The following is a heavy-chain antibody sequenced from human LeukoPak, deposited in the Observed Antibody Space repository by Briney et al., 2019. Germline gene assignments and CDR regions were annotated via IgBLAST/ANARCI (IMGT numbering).Heavy chain of an antibody. CDR2: ISGSGGST. V-gene: IGHV3-23*01. D-gene: IGHD6-19*01. CDR1: GFTFSSYA. Sequence: PGGSLRLSCAASGFTFSSYAMSWARQAPGKGLEWVSAISGSGGSTYYADSVKGRFTVSRDNSKNTLYLQMNSLRAEDTAVYYCAKDHRGWSPLEDYWGQGTLVTVSS. J-gene: IGHJ4*02. CDR3: AKDHRGWSPLEDY.